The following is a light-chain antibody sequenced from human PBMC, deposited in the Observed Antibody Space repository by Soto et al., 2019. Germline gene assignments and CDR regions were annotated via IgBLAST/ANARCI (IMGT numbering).Light chain of an antibody. CDR1: QSVSSN. CDR3: QQYIRWPLT. Sequence: EIVMTHSPATLSVSPCERATLYFSASQSVSSNLAWDQQKPGQAPSLLSYGASTRATGTPARFSGSGSGTEFTLTISSLQSEDFAVYYCQQYIRWPLTFGGGTKV. CDR2: GAS. V-gene: IGKV3-15*01. J-gene: IGKJ4*01.